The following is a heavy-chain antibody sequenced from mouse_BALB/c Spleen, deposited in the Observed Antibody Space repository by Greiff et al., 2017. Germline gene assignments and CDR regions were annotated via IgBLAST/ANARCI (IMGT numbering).Heavy chain of an antibody. D-gene: IGHD2-12*01. V-gene: IGHV1-67*01. CDR3: ARSRTTGAMDY. J-gene: IGHJ4*01. CDR2: ISTYYGNT. Sequence: QVQLQQSGPELVRPGVSVKISCKGSSYTFTDYAMHWVKQRHAKSLEWIGVISTYYGNTNYNQKLKGKATMTVDKSSSTAYMELARLTSEDSAVYYCARSRTTGAMDYWGQGTSVTVSA. CDR1: SYTFTDYA.